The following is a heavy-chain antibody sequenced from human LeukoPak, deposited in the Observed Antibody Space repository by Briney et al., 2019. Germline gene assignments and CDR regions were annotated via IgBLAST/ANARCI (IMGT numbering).Heavy chain of an antibody. D-gene: IGHD5-24*01. Sequence: PSETLSLTCTVSGGSISSYYWGWIRQPPGKGLEWIGYIYYSGSTNYNPSLKSRVTISVDTSKNQFSLKLSSVTAADTAVYYCARDRRDGYNLWYFDYWGQGTLVTVSS. CDR1: GGSISSYY. J-gene: IGHJ4*02. CDR3: ARDRRDGYNLWYFDY. CDR2: IYYSGST. V-gene: IGHV4-59*01.